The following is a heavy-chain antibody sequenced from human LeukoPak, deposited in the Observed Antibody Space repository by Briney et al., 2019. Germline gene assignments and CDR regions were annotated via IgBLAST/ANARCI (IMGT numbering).Heavy chain of an antibody. J-gene: IGHJ4*02. CDR3: AKWGDYDILTGYYDPDY. Sequence: PGASLRLSCAASGFTVTNYAMYWVRQAPGKGLEWVSAISGRDDSTYYADSVKGRFTISRDTSKNTLFLQMNSPRAEDTAVYYCAKWGDYDILTGYYDPDYWGQGTLVTVSS. CDR1: GFTVTNYA. CDR2: ISGRDDST. D-gene: IGHD3-9*01. V-gene: IGHV3-23*01.